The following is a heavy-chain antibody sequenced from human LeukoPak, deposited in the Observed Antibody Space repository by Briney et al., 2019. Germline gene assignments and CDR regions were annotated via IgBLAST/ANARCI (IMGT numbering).Heavy chain of an antibody. CDR3: ATSYCSSTSCYMEATFDY. J-gene: IGHJ4*02. CDR2: FDPEDGET. D-gene: IGHD2-2*01. Sequence: ASVKVSCKVSGYTLTELSMHWVRQAPGKGLEWMGGFDPEDGETIYAQKSQGRVTVTEDTSTDTAYMELSSLRSEDTAVYYCATSYCSSTSCYMEATFDYWGQGTLVTVSS. V-gene: IGHV1-24*01. CDR1: GYTLTELS.